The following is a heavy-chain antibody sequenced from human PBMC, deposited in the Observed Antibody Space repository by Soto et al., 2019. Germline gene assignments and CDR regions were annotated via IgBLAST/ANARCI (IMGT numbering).Heavy chain of an antibody. J-gene: IGHJ3*02. D-gene: IGHD2-21*02. V-gene: IGHV5-10-1*01. CDR3: ASKAYCGGDCYEGAFDI. CDR2: IDPSDSYT. Sequence: GESLKIFCKGSGYSFTSYWISWGRQLPGKGLEWMGRIDPSDSYTNYSPSFQGHVTISADKSISTAYLQWSSLKASDTAMYYCASKAYCGGDCYEGAFDIWGQGTMVTVSS. CDR1: GYSFTSYW.